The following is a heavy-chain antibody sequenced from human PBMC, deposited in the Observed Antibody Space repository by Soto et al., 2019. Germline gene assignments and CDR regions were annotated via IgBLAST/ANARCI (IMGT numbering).Heavy chain of an antibody. CDR1: GFSLSTSGVG. D-gene: IGHD6-19*01. J-gene: IGHJ6*02. Sequence: SGPTLVNPTHTRTLTCTFSGFSLSTSGVGVGWIRQPPGKALEWLALIYWNDDKRYSPSLKSRLTITKDTSKNQVVLTMTNMDPVDTATYYCARSSEEWLVPYYYYGMDVWGQGTTVTVSS. V-gene: IGHV2-5*01. CDR3: ARSSEEWLVPYYYYGMDV. CDR2: IYWNDDK.